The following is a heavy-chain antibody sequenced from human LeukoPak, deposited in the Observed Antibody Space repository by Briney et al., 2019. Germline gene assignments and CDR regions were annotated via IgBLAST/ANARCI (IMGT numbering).Heavy chain of an antibody. J-gene: IGHJ3*02. CDR2: INWNGSIT. D-gene: IGHD1-26*01. CDR1: GFIFDDYG. Sequence: GGSLRLSCAASGFIFDDYGMSWVRQAPGKGLEWVSGINWNGSITGYADSVKGRFTISRDNAKNSLYLQMNSLRAEDTAVYYCAKVQWELLVHCAFDIWGQGTMVTVSS. V-gene: IGHV3-20*04. CDR3: AKVQWELLVHCAFDI.